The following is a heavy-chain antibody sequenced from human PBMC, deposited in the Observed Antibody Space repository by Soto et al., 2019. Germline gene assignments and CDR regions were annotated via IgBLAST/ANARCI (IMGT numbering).Heavy chain of an antibody. V-gene: IGHV3-49*03. CDR3: TIRALWSFSGSRPQ. CDR2: IRSKAYGGTT. J-gene: IGHJ4*02. CDR1: GFTFGDYA. Sequence: GGSLRLSCTASGFTFGDYAMSWFRQAPGKGLEWVGFIRSKAYGGTTEYAASVKGRLTISRDDSKSIAYLQMNSLKTEDTAVYYCTIRALWSFSGSRPQWGQGTLVTVSS. D-gene: IGHD3-10*01.